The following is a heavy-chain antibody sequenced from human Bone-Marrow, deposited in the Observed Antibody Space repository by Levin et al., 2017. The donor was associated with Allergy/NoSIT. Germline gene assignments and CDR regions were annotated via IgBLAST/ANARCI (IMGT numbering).Heavy chain of an antibody. J-gene: IGHJ4*02. CDR1: GFTFSSYG. Sequence: GESLKISCAASGFTFSSYGIHWVRQAPGKGLEWVAVIWYDGSNKYYADSVKGRFTISRENSKNTLYLQMNSLRAEDTAVYFCARDHSGYGRFDYWGQGTLVTVSS. V-gene: IGHV3-33*01. D-gene: IGHD5-12*01. CDR2: IWYDGSNK. CDR3: ARDHSGYGRFDY.